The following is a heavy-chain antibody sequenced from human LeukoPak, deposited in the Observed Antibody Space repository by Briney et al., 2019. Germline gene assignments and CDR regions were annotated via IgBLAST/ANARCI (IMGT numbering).Heavy chain of an antibody. J-gene: IGHJ6*03. V-gene: IGHV3-15*01. CDR1: GFTFSNAW. CDR3: ASLDPIKQNIYYYYYMDV. CDR2: IKSKTDGGTT. D-gene: IGHD1-1*01. Sequence: PGGSLRLSCAASGFTFSNAWMSWVRQAPGKGLEWVGRIKSKTDGGTTDYAAPVKGRFTISRDDSKNTLYLQMNSLRAEDTAVYYCASLDPIKQNIYYYYYMDVWGKGTTVTVSS.